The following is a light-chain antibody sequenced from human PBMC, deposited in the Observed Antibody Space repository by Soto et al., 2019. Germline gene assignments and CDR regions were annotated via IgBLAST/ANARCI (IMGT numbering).Light chain of an antibody. V-gene: IGKV1-5*03. CDR1: ESIGNG. J-gene: IGKJ4*01. Sequence: DIQMTQSPSTLSASVGDRVTITCRASESIGNGLAWYQQKAGKAPKLLIYKASSLESGVPSTFSGSGSGTEFTLTITSLQPDDFATYYCQQDTTDPLTFGGGTKVEIK. CDR3: QQDTTDPLT. CDR2: KAS.